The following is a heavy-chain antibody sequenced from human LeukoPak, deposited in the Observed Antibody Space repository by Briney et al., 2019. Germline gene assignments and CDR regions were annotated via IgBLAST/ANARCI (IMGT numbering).Heavy chain of an antibody. J-gene: IGHJ5*02. CDR3: AARPGYSSSWYWWFDP. V-gene: IGHV4-34*01. D-gene: IGHD6-13*01. Sequence: SETLSLTCAVYGGSFSGYYWSWIRQPPGKGLEWIGEINHSGSTNYNPSLKSRVTISVDTSKNQFSLKLSSVTAADTAVYYCAARPGYSSSWYWWFDPWGQGTLVTVSS. CDR2: INHSGST. CDR1: GGSFSGYY.